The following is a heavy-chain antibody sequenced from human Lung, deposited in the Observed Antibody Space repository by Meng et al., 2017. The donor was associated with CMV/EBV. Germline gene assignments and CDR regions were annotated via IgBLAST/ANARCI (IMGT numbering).Heavy chain of an antibody. J-gene: IGHJ4*02. Sequence: GGSLRLSCEGSGFSFQNYALHWVRQTPGEGLEWVAVISQDGSKDYYGDSVKGRFRVSRDDSKATVYLHMNSLTVDDTSIYYCARLYCTGLTCFFDYWGQGSLVXVSS. V-gene: IGHV3-30-3*01. CDR2: ISQDGSKD. CDR1: GFSFQNYA. CDR3: ARLYCTGLTCFFDY. D-gene: IGHD2-8*02.